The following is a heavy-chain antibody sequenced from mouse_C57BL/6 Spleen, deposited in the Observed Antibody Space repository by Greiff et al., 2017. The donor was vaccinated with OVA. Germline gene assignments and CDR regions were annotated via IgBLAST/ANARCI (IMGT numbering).Heavy chain of an antibody. V-gene: IGHV1-81*01. CDR2: IYPRSGNT. D-gene: IGHD1-1*01. Sequence: QVQLQQSGAELARPGASVKLSCKASGYTFTSYGISWVKQRTGQGLEWIGEIYPRSGNTYYNEKFKGKATLTADKSSSTAYMELRSLTSEDSAVYFCARWAYGTAYDFAYWGQGTLVTVSA. CDR3: ARWAYGTAYDFAY. CDR1: GYTFTSYG. J-gene: IGHJ3*01.